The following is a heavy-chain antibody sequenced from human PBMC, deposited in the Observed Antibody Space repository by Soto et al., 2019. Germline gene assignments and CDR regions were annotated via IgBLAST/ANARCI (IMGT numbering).Heavy chain of an antibody. CDR3: VRSKGGYSYGTPFDY. Sequence: EVQLEESGGALVQPGRSLRLSCAASGFTFDDYAMHWVRQVLGKGLEWVSSISCNSGNIGYADSVKGRFTTSRDNAKNSLYLQMNSLRHEDTALYYCVRSKGGYSYGTPFDYWGQGTLVTVSS. J-gene: IGHJ4*02. V-gene: IGHV3-9*01. CDR2: ISCNSGNI. D-gene: IGHD5-18*01. CDR1: GFTFDDYA.